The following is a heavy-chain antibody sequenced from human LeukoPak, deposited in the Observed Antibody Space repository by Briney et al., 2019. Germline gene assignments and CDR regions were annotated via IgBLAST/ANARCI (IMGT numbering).Heavy chain of an antibody. D-gene: IGHD2-2*01. Sequence: GGSLRLSCAASGFTFSNYWMHWVRQAPGKGLVWVSRINSDGSATNYADSVKGRFTISRDNAKNTLYLQMSSLRAEDTAVYYCAREELVPAASKGFDPWGQGTLVTVSS. CDR1: GFTFSNYW. V-gene: IGHV3-74*01. J-gene: IGHJ5*02. CDR3: AREELVPAASKGFDP. CDR2: INSDGSAT.